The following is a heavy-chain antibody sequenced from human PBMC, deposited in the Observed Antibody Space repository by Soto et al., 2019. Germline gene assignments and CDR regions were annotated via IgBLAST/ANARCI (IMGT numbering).Heavy chain of an antibody. Sequence: EEQLVESGGGLVHPGRSLRLSCTASGFTLGDYAMSWFRQAPGKGLQWVGHIRTKIYGETAIYAASVKGRFSISRDDSNSIVYLQMSSLKTEDTAVYYWTRDFPGDMDVWGRGTTVTVSS. J-gene: IGHJ6*04. V-gene: IGHV3-49*03. CDR3: TRDFPGDMDV. CDR2: IRTKIYGETA. CDR1: GFTLGDYA. D-gene: IGHD3-10*01.